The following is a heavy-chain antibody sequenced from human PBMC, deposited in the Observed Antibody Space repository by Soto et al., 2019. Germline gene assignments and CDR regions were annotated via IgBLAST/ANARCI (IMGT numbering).Heavy chain of an antibody. J-gene: IGHJ4*02. CDR1: GFTLSDHY. D-gene: IGHD3-10*01. CDR3: TVWGSGNDFGAA. CDR2: SKNKADSYTT. V-gene: IGHV3-72*01. Sequence: EVQLVESGGGLVQPGGSLRLSCAASGFTLSDHYMEWVRQAPGKGLEWVGRSKNKADSYTTEYAASVKGRFTISRDGSKNSLFLQMNSLKTEDTAVYYCTVWGSGNDFGAAWGQGILVTVCS.